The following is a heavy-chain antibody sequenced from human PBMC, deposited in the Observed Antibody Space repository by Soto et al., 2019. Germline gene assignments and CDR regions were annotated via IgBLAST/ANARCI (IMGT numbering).Heavy chain of an antibody. D-gene: IGHD5-12*01. V-gene: IGHV5-51*01. CDR1: GYSFTSYW. J-gene: IGHJ5*02. Sequence: PGESLKISCKGSGYSFTSYWIGWVRQMPGKGLEWMGVIYPGDSDTRYSPSFQGQVTISADKSISTAYLQWSSLKASDTAMYYCARALVSVYSGYDLPSWFDPWGQGTLVTVSS. CDR2: IYPGDSDT. CDR3: ARALVSVYSGYDLPSWFDP.